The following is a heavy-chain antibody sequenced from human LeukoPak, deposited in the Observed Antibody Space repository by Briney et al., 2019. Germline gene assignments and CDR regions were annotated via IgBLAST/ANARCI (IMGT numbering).Heavy chain of an antibody. J-gene: IGHJ5*02. D-gene: IGHD3-22*01. V-gene: IGHV4-59*01. CDR2: IYYSGSP. Sequence: SETLSLTCTVSGGSISNYSWNWIRQPPGKGLEWIGYIYYSGSPNYNPSLKSRVTISVDTSKNQFSLKLSSVTAADTAVYYCARDFQFRSRYYYDSSGLGPWFDPWGQGTLVTVSS. CDR1: GGSISNYS. CDR3: ARDFQFRSRYYYDSSGLGPWFDP.